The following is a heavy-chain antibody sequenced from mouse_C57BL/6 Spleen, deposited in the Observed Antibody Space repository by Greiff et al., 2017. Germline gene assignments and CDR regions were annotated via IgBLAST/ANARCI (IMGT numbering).Heavy chain of an antibody. D-gene: IGHD3-2*02. CDR3: TRGGSGYDYAMDY. Sequence: EVQLQQSGTVLARPGASVKMSCKTSGYTFTSYWMHWVKQRPGQGLEWIGAIYPGNSDTCYNQEFKGKAKLTAVTSASTAYMELSSLTKEDSAVYYCTRGGSGYDYAMDYWGQGTSVTVSS. CDR1: GYTFTSYW. J-gene: IGHJ4*01. CDR2: IYPGNSDT. V-gene: IGHV1-5*01.